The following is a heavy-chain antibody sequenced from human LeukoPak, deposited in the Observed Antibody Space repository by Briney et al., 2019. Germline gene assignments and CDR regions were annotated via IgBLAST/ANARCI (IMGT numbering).Heavy chain of an antibody. CDR2: IYSGGST. CDR1: GFTVSSNY. CDR3: ARLPALYYYDSSADAFDI. D-gene: IGHD3-22*01. V-gene: IGHV3-53*01. J-gene: IGHJ3*02. Sequence: GGSLRLSCAASGFTVSSNYMSWVRQAPGKGLEWVSVIYSGGSTYYADSVKGRFTISRDNSKNTLYLQMNSLRAEDTAVYYCARLPALYYYDSSADAFDIWGQGTMVTVSS.